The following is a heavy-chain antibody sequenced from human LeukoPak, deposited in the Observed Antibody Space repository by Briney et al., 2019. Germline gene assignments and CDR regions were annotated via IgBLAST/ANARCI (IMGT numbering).Heavy chain of an antibody. V-gene: IGHV1-69*05. CDR1: GGTFSSYA. CDR3: AVQIRGFETFSY. J-gene: IGHJ4*02. Sequence: SVKVSCKASGGTFSSYAISWVRPAPGQGLEWMGRIIPIFGTANYAQKFQGRVTITTDESTSTAYMELSSLRSEDTAVYYCAVQIRGFETFSYWGQGTLVTVSS. D-gene: IGHD3-10*01. CDR2: IIPIFGTA.